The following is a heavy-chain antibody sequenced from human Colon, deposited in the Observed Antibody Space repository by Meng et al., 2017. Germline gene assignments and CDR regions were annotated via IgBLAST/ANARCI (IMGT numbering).Heavy chain of an antibody. CDR2: VHDSGDT. CDR3: ARDPSNRGAFFDP. J-gene: IGHJ5*02. CDR1: GGSISGDGYY. Sequence: QVQLQESGPGLVKPSQTLSLTCVVSGGSISGDGYYWSWIRQHPGKGLEWIGYVHDSGDTYYKSSLKSRITISIDTSENQSSLKLKSVTAADTAVYYCARDPSNRGAFFDPWGQGTLVTVSS. V-gene: IGHV4-31*11. D-gene: IGHD3-10*01.